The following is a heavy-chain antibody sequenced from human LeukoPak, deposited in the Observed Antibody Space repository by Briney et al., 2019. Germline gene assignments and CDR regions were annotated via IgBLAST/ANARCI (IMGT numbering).Heavy chain of an antibody. V-gene: IGHV1-8*01. CDR1: GYTFTSYD. J-gene: IGHJ5*02. CDR2: MNPNSGNT. D-gene: IGHD4-11*01. CDR3: ARGPHYSNYGQNNWFDP. Sequence: GASVKVSCKASGYTFTSYDINWGRQATGQGLEWMEGMNPNSGNTGYAQKFQGRVTMTRNTSISTAYMELSSLRSEDTAVYYCARGPHYSNYGQNNWFDPWGQGTLVTVSS.